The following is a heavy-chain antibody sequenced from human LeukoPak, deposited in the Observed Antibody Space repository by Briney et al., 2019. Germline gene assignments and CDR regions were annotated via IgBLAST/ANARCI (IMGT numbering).Heavy chain of an antibody. CDR3: AREFGGFDY. Sequence: ASVKVSCKASGYTFTGYYMHWVRQAPGQGLEWMGWINTNTGNPTYAQGFTERFVFSLDTSVSTAYLQISSLKAEDTAVYYCAREFGGFDYWGQGTLVTVSS. CDR2: INTNTGNP. V-gene: IGHV7-4-1*02. CDR1: GYTFTGYY. J-gene: IGHJ4*02. D-gene: IGHD4-23*01.